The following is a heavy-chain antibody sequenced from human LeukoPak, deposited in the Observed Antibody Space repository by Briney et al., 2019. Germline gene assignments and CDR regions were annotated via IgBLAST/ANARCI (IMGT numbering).Heavy chain of an antibody. Sequence: GASVKVSCKASGYTFTSYYMHWVRQAPGQGLEWMGWINPNSGGTNYAQKFQGRVTMTRDTSISTAYMELSRLRSDDTAVYYCARAPWRTSMIVVVIRDFDYWGQGTLVTVSS. CDR2: INPNSGGT. V-gene: IGHV1-2*02. CDR3: ARAPWRTSMIVVVIRDFDY. CDR1: GYTFTSYY. J-gene: IGHJ4*02. D-gene: IGHD3-22*01.